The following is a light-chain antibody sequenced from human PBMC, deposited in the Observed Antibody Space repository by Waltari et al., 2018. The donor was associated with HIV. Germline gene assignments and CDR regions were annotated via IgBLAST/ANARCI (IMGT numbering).Light chain of an antibody. CDR2: GVS. CDR1: SSDISAYNS. Sequence: QSALTQPASVSGSPGQSITIFCIGTSSDISAYNSVAWYQQPPGKAPKLIFYGVSNRPSDVSARFSGSKSGNTASLTISGLQDDDESDYYCSSYTTTATLVFGTGTKVTVL. J-gene: IGLJ1*01. V-gene: IGLV2-14*03. CDR3: SSYTTTATLV.